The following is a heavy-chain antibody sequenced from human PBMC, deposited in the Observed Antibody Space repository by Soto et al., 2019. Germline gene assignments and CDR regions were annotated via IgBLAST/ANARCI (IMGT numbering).Heavy chain of an antibody. CDR3: AKSSRPGYSSGWYVDYYYGMDV. V-gene: IGHV5-10-1*01. D-gene: IGHD6-19*01. CDR1: GYSFTSYW. J-gene: IGHJ6*02. CDR2: IDPSDSYT. Sequence: PGESLKISCKGSGYSFTSYWISWVRQMPGKGLEWMGRIDPSDSYTNYSPSFQGHVTISADKSISTAYLQWSSLKASDTAMYYCAKSSRPGYSSGWYVDYYYGMDVWGQGTTGTV.